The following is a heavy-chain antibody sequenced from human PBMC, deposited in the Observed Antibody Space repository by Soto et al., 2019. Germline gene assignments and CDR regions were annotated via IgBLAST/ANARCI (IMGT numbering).Heavy chain of an antibody. J-gene: IGHJ4*02. D-gene: IGHD3-10*01. Sequence: ETLSLTCTVSGGSVSSGSYYWSWIRQPPGKGLEWIGYIYYSGSTNYNPSLKSRVTISVDTSKNQFSLKLSSVTAADTAVYYCARSGRFGESRRYYFDYWGQGTLVTVSS. CDR3: ARSGRFGESRRYYFDY. V-gene: IGHV4-61*01. CDR1: GGSVSSGSYY. CDR2: IYYSGST.